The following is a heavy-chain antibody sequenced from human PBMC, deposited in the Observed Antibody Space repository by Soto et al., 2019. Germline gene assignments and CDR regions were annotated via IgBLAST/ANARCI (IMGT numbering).Heavy chain of an antibody. J-gene: IGHJ4*02. Sequence: PGGSLRLSCAASGFTFSSYAMSWVRQAPGKGLEWVSGISGSGGSTYYADSVKGRFTISRDNSKNTLYLQMNSLRAEDTAVYYCAKVSNYDILTGYPHFDYWGQGTLVTVSS. CDR3: AKVSNYDILTGYPHFDY. CDR2: ISGSGGST. V-gene: IGHV3-23*01. CDR1: GFTFSSYA. D-gene: IGHD3-9*01.